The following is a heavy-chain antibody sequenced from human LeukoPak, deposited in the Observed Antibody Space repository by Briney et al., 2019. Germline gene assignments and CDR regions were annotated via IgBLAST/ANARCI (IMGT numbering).Heavy chain of an antibody. CDR1: GFTFSRYW. CDR3: ARDPYSSTWSYGMDV. J-gene: IGHJ6*02. CDR2: IKQDGSEK. V-gene: IGHV3-7*05. Sequence: PGGSLRLSCAASGFTFSRYWMSWVRQAPGKGLEWVANIKQDGSEKVYVDSVKGRFAISRDNAKNSLFLQMDALRAEDTAVYYCARDPYSSTWSYGMDVWGQGTTVSVSS. D-gene: IGHD6-6*01.